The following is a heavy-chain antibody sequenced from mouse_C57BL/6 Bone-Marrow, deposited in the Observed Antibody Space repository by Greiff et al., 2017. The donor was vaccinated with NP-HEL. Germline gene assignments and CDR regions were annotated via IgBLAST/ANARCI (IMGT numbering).Heavy chain of an antibody. V-gene: IGHV1-82*01. Sequence: QVQLQQSGPELVKPGASVKISCKASGYAFSSSWMNWVKQRPGTGLEWIGRIYPGDGDTNYNGKFKGKATLTADKSSSTAYMQLSSLTSEDSAVYFCARTAGYFDVWGTGTTVTVSS. CDR2: IYPGDGDT. D-gene: IGHD1-2*01. J-gene: IGHJ1*03. CDR3: ARTAGYFDV. CDR1: GYAFSSSW.